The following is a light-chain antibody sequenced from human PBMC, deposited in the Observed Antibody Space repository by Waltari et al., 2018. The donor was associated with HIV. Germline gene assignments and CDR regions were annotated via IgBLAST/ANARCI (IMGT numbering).Light chain of an antibody. CDR1: NIGSKS. CDR3: QVWDSSDHPL. V-gene: IGLV3-21*02. CDR2: DDG. J-gene: IGLJ2*01. Sequence: SYVLTQPPSVSVAPGQTARITCGGTNIGSKSVHWYQLKPGQAPVLVIYDDGDRPSGIPERFAGSNSGNTATLTISRVEAGDEADYYCQVWDSSDHPLFGGGTKLTVL.